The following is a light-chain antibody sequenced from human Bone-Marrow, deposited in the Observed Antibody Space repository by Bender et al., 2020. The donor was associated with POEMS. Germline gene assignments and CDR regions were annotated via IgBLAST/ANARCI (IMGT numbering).Light chain of an antibody. CDR2: DVS. CDR3: CSYGGSSTFVL. J-gene: IGLJ2*01. Sequence: QSALTQPPSVSGSPGQSVTISCTGTSSDVGSYNRVSWYQQPPGTAPKLMIYDVSNRPSGVPDRFSGSKSGNTASLTISGLQAEDEADYYCCSYGGSSTFVLFGGGTKLTVL. V-gene: IGLV2-18*02. CDR1: SSDVGSYNR.